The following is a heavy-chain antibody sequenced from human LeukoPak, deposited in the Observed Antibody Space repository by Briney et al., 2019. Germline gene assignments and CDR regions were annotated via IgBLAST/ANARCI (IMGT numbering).Heavy chain of an antibody. V-gene: IGHV1-8*03. CDR3: ARDSSSWYYYYTDV. CDR1: GYTFTSYD. Sequence: ASVKVSCKASGYTFTSYDINWVRQATGQGLEWMGWMNPNSGNTGYAQKFQGRVTITRNTSISTAYMELSSLRSEDTAVYYCARDSSSWYYYYTDVWGKGTTVTVSS. J-gene: IGHJ6*03. D-gene: IGHD6-13*01. CDR2: MNPNSGNT.